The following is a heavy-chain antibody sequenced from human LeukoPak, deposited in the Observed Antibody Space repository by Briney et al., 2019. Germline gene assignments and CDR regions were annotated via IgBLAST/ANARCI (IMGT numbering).Heavy chain of an antibody. CDR2: ISWNSGSI. CDR3: AADKGTMEMDY. J-gene: IGHJ4*02. V-gene: IGHV3-9*01. D-gene: IGHD1-14*01. CDR1: GFTFDDYA. Sequence: PGRSLRLSCAASGFTFDDYAMHWVRQAPGKGLGWVSGISWNSGSIDYAGPVKGRFTISRDNAKNSLYLQMDSLRVEDTALYYCAADKGTMEMDYWGQGTLVTVSS.